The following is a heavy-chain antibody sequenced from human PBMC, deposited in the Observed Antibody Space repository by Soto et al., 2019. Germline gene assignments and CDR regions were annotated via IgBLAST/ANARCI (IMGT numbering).Heavy chain of an antibody. D-gene: IGHD6-6*01. CDR2: ISGSGGST. CDR3: AKVPRRIAAREFDY. J-gene: IGHJ4*02. Sequence: GGSLRLSCAASGFTFSSYAMSWVRQARGKGLEWVSAISGSGGSTYYADSVKGRFTISRDNSKNTLYLQMNSLRAGDTAVYYCAKVPRRIAAREFDYWGQGTLVTVSS. CDR1: GFTFSSYA. V-gene: IGHV3-23*01.